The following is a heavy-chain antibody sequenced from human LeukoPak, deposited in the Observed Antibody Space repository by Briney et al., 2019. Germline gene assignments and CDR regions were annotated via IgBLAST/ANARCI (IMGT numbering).Heavy chain of an antibody. V-gene: IGHV4-31*03. J-gene: IGHJ4*02. CDR2: IYYSGST. D-gene: IGHD5-24*01. Sequence: SQTPSLTCTVSGGSISSGGYYWSWIRQHPGKGLEWIGYIYYSGSTYYNPSLKSRVTISVDTSKNEFSLKLSSVTAADTAVYYCARDGKMATSYYFDSWGQGTLVTVSS. CDR1: GGSISSGGYY. CDR3: ARDGKMATSYYFDS.